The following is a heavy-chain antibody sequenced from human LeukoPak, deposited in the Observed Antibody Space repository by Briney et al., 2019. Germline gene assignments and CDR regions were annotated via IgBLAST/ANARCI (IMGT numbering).Heavy chain of an antibody. V-gene: IGHV3-30-3*01. Sequence: GGSLRLSCAASGFTFSSYAMHWVRQAPGKGLEWVAVISYDGSNKYYADSVKGRFTISRDNSKNALYLQMNSLRAEDKAVYYCARDHQTYCTNGVCFTPAGRVWGQGTLVTVSS. D-gene: IGHD2-8*01. CDR2: ISYDGSNK. CDR3: ARDHQTYCTNGVCFTPAGRV. J-gene: IGHJ4*02. CDR1: GFTFSSYA.